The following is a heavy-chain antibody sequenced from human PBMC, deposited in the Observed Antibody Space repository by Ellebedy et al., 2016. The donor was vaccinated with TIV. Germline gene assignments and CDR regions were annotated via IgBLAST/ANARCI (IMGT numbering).Heavy chain of an antibody. CDR3: ARSTYGLVGATFDY. CDR1: GGSISGYY. J-gene: IGHJ4*02. V-gene: IGHV4-59*01. Sequence: SETLSLXXTVSGGSISGYYWNWIRQPPGKGLEWIGYMHYTGSTNYNPSLKSRVTISIDTSKNQFSLNVNTVTAADTAVYFCARSTYGLVGATFDYWGQGTLVTVSS. D-gene: IGHD1-26*01. CDR2: MHYTGST.